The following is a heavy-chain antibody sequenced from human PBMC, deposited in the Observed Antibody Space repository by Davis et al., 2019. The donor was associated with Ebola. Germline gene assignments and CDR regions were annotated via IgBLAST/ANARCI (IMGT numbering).Heavy chain of an antibody. CDR2: ISGSGGSA. D-gene: IGHD1-7*01. J-gene: IGHJ4*02. CDR1: GFTFSSYD. Sequence: GESLKISCAASGFTFSSYDMTWVRQAPGKGLEWVSSISGSGGSAYYADSVKGRFTISRDNSKNTLYLQMNSLRAEDTAVYYCAKLELGYWGQGTLVTVSS. CDR3: AKLELGY. V-gene: IGHV3-23*01.